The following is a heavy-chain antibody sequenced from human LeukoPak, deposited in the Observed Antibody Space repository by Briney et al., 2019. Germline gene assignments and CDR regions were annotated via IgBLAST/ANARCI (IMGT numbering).Heavy chain of an antibody. CDR3: AREAGFDY. Sequence: ASVKVSCKASGYTFTSHDINWVRQTTGQGLEWMGWMSPNSGNTGYAQKFQGRVTMTRDNSMSTAYMELSSLSSEDTAVYYCAREAGFDYWGQGTLVTVSS. J-gene: IGHJ4*02. CDR1: GYTFTSHD. V-gene: IGHV1-8*01. CDR2: MSPNSGNT.